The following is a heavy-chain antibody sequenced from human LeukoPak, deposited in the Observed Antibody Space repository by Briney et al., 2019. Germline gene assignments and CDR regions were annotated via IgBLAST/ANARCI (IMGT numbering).Heavy chain of an antibody. V-gene: IGHV3-23*01. CDR1: GFTLSSYA. J-gene: IGHJ5*02. CDR2: ISGSGDGT. CDR3: AKGRRVVGASTWFDP. D-gene: IGHD3-3*01. Sequence: GSLRLSCPASGFTLSSYAISWVGQVQGKGLEWVSAISGSGDGTDTADSVKGWFTVSRDNSKNPLYLQMNSLRAEDTAVYYCAKGRRVVGASTWFDPGGQGTLVTVSS.